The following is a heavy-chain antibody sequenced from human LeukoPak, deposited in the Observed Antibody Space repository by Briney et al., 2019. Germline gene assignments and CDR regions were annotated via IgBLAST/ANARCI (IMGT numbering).Heavy chain of an antibody. CDR3: ARDPGGPI. J-gene: IGHJ3*02. Sequence: PSQTLSLTCTVSGGSISSGSYYWSWIRQPAGKGLEWIGRIYTSGSTNYNPSLKSRVTISVDTSKNQFSLKLSSVTAADTAVYYSARDPGGPIWGQGTMVTVSS. CDR1: GGSISSGSYY. CDR2: IYTSGST. D-gene: IGHD1-26*01. V-gene: IGHV4-61*02.